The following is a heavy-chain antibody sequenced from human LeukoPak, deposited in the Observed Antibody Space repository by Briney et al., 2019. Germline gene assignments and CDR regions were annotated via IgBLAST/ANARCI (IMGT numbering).Heavy chain of an antibody. CDR3: ARDGKRVTTQFYYYGIDL. D-gene: IGHD3-3*01. V-gene: IGHV3-7*03. CDR1: GFTFSSYW. CDR2: IKQDGSEK. J-gene: IGHJ6*02. Sequence: PGGSLRLSCAASGFTFSSYWMSWVRQAPGKGLEWVANIKQDGSEKYYVDSVKGRFTISRDNAKNSLYLQMNSLRAEDAALYHCARDGKRVTTQFYYYGIDLWGQGTTVTVSS.